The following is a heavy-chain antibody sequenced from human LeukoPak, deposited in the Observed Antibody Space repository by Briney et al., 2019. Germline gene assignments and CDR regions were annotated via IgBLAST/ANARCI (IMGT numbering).Heavy chain of an antibody. CDR1: GASITTYY. D-gene: IGHD1-26*01. J-gene: IGHJ4*02. Sequence: PSETLSLTCTVSGASITTYYWSWIRQPPGKGLDYIGQIHSSGSANYNPSLKSRVAMSLDASKNQFSLTVSSVTAADTAIYYCARDILDVGATHYFDYWGQGSLLTVSS. CDR2: IHSSGSA. V-gene: IGHV4-59*01. CDR3: ARDILDVGATHYFDY.